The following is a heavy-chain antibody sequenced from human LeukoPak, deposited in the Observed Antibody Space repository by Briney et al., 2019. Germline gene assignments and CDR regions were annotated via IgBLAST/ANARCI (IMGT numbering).Heavy chain of an antibody. V-gene: IGHV3-13*01. CDR2: IGTAGDT. D-gene: IGHD2-2*01. CDR1: GFTFSSYD. CDR3: ARGPYPYYFDY. J-gene: IGHJ4*02. Sequence: GGSLRLSCAASGFTFSSYDMHWVRHATGKGLEWVSAIGTAGDTYYPGSVKGRFTISRENAKNSLYLQMNSLRAGDTAVYYCARGPYPYYFDYWGQGTLVTVSS.